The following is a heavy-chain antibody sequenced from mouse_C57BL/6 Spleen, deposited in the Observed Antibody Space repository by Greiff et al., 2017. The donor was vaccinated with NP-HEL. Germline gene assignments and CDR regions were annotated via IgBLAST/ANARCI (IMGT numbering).Heavy chain of an antibody. CDR2: ISDGGSYT. J-gene: IGHJ2*01. V-gene: IGHV5-4*01. CDR3: ARDYSNYGGYFDY. D-gene: IGHD2-5*01. Sequence: EVKLVESGGGLVKPGGSLKLSCAASGFTFSSYAMSWVRQTPEKRLEWVATISDGGSYTYYPDNVKGRFTISRDNAKNNLYLQMSHLKSEDTAMYYCARDYSNYGGYFDYWGQGTTLTVSS. CDR1: GFTFSSYA.